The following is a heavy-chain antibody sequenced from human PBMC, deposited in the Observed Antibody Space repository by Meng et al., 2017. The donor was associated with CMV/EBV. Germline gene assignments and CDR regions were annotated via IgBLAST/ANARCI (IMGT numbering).Heavy chain of an antibody. V-gene: IGHV3-48*04. Sequence: GESLKISCAASGFTFSSYSMNWVRQAPGKGLEWVSYISCSGSTIYYADSVKGRFTISRDNAKNSLYLQMNSLRAEDTAVYYCARDGSSSTAFGDYYYYGMDVWGQGTTVTVSS. CDR1: GFTFSSYS. CDR2: ISCSGSTI. J-gene: IGHJ6*02. D-gene: IGHD6-6*01. CDR3: ARDGSSSTAFGDYYYYGMDV.